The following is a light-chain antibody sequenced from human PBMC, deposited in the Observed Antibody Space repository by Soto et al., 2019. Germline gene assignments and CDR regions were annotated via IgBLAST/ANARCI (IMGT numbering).Light chain of an antibody. CDR1: QSVSSN. CDR3: QQYNNWWT. CDR2: GAS. J-gene: IGKJ1*01. V-gene: IGKV3-15*01. Sequence: EIVMTQSPATLSVSPGERATLSCRASQSVSSNLAWYQQKPGQAPRLLISGASTRATGIPARLSGSASVTEFNLTISSLQSEDFAVYYCQQYNNWWTFGQGTKVEIK.